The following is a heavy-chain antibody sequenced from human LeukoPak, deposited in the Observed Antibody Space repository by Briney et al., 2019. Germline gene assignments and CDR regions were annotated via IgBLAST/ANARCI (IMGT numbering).Heavy chain of an antibody. CDR2: ITSRSSDI. J-gene: IGHJ4*03. V-gene: IGHV3-21*01. CDR3: ASTYDYVWGSFLTGYFHY. Sequence: PGGSLRLSCNVSGFTFSSYSMNWVRQAPGKGLEWVSYITSRSSDIYYADSVKGRFTISRDNAKTSLYLQMNSLRAEDTAVYYCASTYDYVWGSFLTGYFHYWGQDTLVTVSS. CDR1: GFTFSSYS. D-gene: IGHD3-16*01.